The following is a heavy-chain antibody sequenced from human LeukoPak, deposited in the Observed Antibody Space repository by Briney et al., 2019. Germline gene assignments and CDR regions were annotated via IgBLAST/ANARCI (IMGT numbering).Heavy chain of an antibody. Sequence: ASVKVSCKASGYTFTGYYMHWVRQAPGQGLEWMGWISAYNGNTNYAQKLQGRVTMTTDTSTSTAYMELRSLRSDDTAVYYCARELGYSGSYYWDPFDYWGQGTLVTVSS. J-gene: IGHJ4*02. V-gene: IGHV1-18*04. CDR2: ISAYNGNT. CDR3: ARELGYSGSYYWDPFDY. D-gene: IGHD1-26*01. CDR1: GYTFTGYY.